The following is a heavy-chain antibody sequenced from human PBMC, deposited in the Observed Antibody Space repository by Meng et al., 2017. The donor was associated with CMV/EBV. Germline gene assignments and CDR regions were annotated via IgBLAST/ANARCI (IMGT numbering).Heavy chain of an antibody. V-gene: IGHV3-21*01. D-gene: IGHD6-13*01. CDR3: AMLYSSSWYYFDY. Sequence: GGSLRLSCAASGFTFSSYSMNWVRQAPGKGLEWVSSISSSSSYIYYADSVKGRFTISGDNAKNSLYLQMNSLRAEDTAVYYCAMLYSSSWYYFDYWGQGTLVTVSS. CDR2: ISSSSSYI. CDR1: GFTFSSYS. J-gene: IGHJ4*02.